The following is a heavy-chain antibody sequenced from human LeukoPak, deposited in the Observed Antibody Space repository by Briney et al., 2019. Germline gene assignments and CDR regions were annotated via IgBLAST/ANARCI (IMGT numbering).Heavy chain of an antibody. CDR2: IYTSGST. CDR1: GGSISSYY. V-gene: IGHV4-4*07. D-gene: IGHD5-12*01. CDR3: ATRYSGYEGDAFDI. J-gene: IGHJ3*02. Sequence: SETLSLTCTVSGGSISSYYWSWIRQPAGKGLEWIGRIYTSGSTNYNPSLKSRVTMSVDTSKNQFSLKLSSVTAADTAVYYCATRYSGYEGDAFDIWGQGTMVTVSS.